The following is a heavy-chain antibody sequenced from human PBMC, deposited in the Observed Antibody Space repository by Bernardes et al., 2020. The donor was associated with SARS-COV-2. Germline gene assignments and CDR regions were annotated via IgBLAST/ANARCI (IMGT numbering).Heavy chain of an antibody. V-gene: IGHV3-23*01. CDR3: AKGHYNLMSGFQTIYQYYPMDV. J-gene: IGHJ6*02. D-gene: IGHD3-3*01. CDR2: ISGSGGST. CDR1: GFTFSSYA. Sequence: GGSLRLSCAASGFTFSSYAMSWVRQAPGKGLEWVSAISGSGGSTYYADSVKGRFTISRDKSENTMYLQMNSLRAEDTAVYYCAKGHYNLMSGFQTIYQYYPMDVWGRGTTVTVSS.